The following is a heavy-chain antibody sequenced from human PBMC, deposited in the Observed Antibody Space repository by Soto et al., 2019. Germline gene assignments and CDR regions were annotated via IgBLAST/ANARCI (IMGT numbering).Heavy chain of an antibody. CDR3: ARFTRGSSGDY. CDR1: GFTFDDHA. Sequence: GGSLRLSCIASGFTFDDHAMHWVRQAPGKGLEWVANIKEDGSDKYYVDSVKGRFTISRDNAKNLLYLQMNSLGAGDTAMYYCARFTRGSSGDYWGQGTLVTVYS. J-gene: IGHJ4*02. CDR2: IKEDGSDK. D-gene: IGHD6-25*01. V-gene: IGHV3-7*01.